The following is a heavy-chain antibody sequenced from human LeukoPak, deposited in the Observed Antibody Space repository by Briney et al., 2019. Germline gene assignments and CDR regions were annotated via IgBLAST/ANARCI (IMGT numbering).Heavy chain of an antibody. J-gene: IGHJ4*02. Sequence: GGSLRLSCAASKSAFSSYAMSWVRQAPGKGLERVSAISGSGGSTYYADSVKGRFTISRDNSKNTLYLQMNSLRAEDTAVYYCAKVEGPLPWQQWLDYWGQGTLVTVSS. CDR1: KSAFSSYA. D-gene: IGHD6-19*01. CDR2: ISGSGGST. V-gene: IGHV3-23*01. CDR3: AKVEGPLPWQQWLDY.